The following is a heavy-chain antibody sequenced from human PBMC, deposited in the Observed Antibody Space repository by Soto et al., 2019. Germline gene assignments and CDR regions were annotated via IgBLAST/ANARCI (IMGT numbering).Heavy chain of an antibody. CDR1: GYTFTNHD. V-gene: IGHV1-8*01. Sequence: QVQLVQSGAEVKKPGASVKVSCKASGYTFTNHDINWVRQATGQGLEWMGWMNPNSGSTGYAQKFQGRITLTRNPSIRTAYMELSSLRSADMAVSYCAKFVENDPFDYWGQGTLVTVSS. CDR3: AKFVENDPFDY. CDR2: MNPNSGST. D-gene: IGHD3-3*01. J-gene: IGHJ4*02.